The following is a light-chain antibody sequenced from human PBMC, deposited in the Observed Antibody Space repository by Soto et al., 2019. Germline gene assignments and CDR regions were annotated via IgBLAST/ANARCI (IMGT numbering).Light chain of an antibody. CDR2: GAS. V-gene: IGKV3-15*01. J-gene: IGKJ5*01. CDR3: QQRSNWLT. Sequence: EIVMTQSPATLSVSPGERATLSCRSSQSVSSNLAWYQQKPGQAPRLLIYGASTRATGFPARFSGSGSGTEFTLTISSLEPEDFAVYYCQQRSNWLTFGQGTRLEIK. CDR1: QSVSSN.